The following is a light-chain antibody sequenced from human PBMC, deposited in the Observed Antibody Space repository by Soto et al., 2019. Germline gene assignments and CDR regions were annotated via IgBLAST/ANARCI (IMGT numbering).Light chain of an antibody. Sequence: QSALNQPASPYGVPGQAITNSRTRNHSELVGYNYVSWYQHHPGKAPKLIIYDVSNRPSGVSIRFSGSKSDNTASLTISGLQPEDEADYHCSSYTTSNTRQIVFGTGTKVTVL. CDR3: SSYTTSNTRQIV. J-gene: IGLJ1*01. V-gene: IGLV2-14*03. CDR2: DVS. CDR1: HSELVGYNY.